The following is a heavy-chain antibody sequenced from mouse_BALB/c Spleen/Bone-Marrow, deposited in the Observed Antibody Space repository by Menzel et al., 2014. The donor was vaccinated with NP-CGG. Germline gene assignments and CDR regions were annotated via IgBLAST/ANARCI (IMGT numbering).Heavy chain of an antibody. CDR2: INPDSSTI. CDR1: GVDFSRYW. CDR3: ARPETGSWFAY. J-gene: IGHJ3*01. D-gene: IGHD4-1*01. V-gene: IGHV4-1*02. Sequence: AAEGVDFSRYWMSWVRQAPGKGLEWIGEINPDSSTINYTPSLKDKFIISRDNAKNTLYLQMSKVRSEDTALYYCARPETGSWFAYWGQGTLVTVSA.